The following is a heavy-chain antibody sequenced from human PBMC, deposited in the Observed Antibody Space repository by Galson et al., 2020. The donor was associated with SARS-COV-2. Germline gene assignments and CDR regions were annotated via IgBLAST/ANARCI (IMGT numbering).Heavy chain of an antibody. CDR1: GGSISSGGYY. J-gene: IGHJ6*02. D-gene: IGHD4-17*01. Sequence: SETMSLTCTVSGGSISSGGYYWSWIRQHPGKGLEWIGYIYYSGSTYYNPSLKSRVTISVDTSKNQFSLKLSSVTAADTAVYYCARDPLITYGDYVSYYGMDVWGQGTTVTVSS. CDR2: IYYSGST. V-gene: IGHV4-31*03. CDR3: ARDPLITYGDYVSYYGMDV.